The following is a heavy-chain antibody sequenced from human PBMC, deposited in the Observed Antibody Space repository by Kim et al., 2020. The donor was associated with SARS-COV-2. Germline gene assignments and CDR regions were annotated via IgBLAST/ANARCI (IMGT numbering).Heavy chain of an antibody. CDR3: ARIVVVVGYYFDY. CDR1: GYSISSGYY. Sequence: SETLSLTCTVSGYSISSGYYWGWIRQPPGKGLEWIGSIYHSGSTYYNPSLKSRVTISVDTSKNQFSLKLSSVTAADTAVYYCARIVVVVGYYFDYWGQGTLVTVSS. J-gene: IGHJ4*02. D-gene: IGHD2-15*01. CDR2: IYHSGST. V-gene: IGHV4-38-2*02.